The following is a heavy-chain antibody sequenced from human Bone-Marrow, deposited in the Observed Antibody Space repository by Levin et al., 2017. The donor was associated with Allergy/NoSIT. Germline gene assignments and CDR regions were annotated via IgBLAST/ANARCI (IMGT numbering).Heavy chain of an antibody. CDR3: AAEYYTGSSGFDY. D-gene: IGHD3-22*01. Sequence: GESLKISCAASGFTFRSYTMNWVRQAPGKGLEWVSTITNTFSDKYYADSVKGRFSISRDDAGSSLYLQMNSLTADDTAIYYCAAEYYTGSSGFDYWGQGTLVTVSS. J-gene: IGHJ4*02. CDR1: GFTFRSYT. V-gene: IGHV3-21*01. CDR2: ITNTFSDK.